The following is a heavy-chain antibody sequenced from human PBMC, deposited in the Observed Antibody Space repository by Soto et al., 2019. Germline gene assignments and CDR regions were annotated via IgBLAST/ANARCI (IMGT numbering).Heavy chain of an antibody. Sequence: GGSLRLSCAASGFSFSTYWMHWVRQAPGKGLEWVSFINSDGTTTTYADSVKGRFTISRDNAKNTLYLQLNSLRVEDTAVYYCARLWGSRVRGVIRHYYGLDVWGQGTTVTVSS. CDR2: INSDGTTT. J-gene: IGHJ6*01. D-gene: IGHD3-10*01. V-gene: IGHV3-74*01. CDR1: GFSFSTYW. CDR3: ARLWGSRVRGVIRHYYGLDV.